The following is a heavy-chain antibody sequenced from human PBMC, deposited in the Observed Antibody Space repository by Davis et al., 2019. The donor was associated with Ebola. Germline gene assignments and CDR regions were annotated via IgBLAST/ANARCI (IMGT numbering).Heavy chain of an antibody. D-gene: IGHD5-12*01. CDR3: ARSSGYGLY. J-gene: IGHJ4*02. Sequence: GESLKISCAASGIIFSTYNMNWVRQAPGRGLEWVSYISSGSGVTTYYADSVRGRFTISRDNAKNSLYLQMNSLRDEDTAVYYCARSSGYGLYWGQGTLVTVSS. CDR2: ISSGSGVTT. CDR1: GIIFSTYN. V-gene: IGHV3-48*02.